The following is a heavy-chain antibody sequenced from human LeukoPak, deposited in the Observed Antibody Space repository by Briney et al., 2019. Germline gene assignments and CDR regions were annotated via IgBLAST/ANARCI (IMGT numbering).Heavy chain of an antibody. Sequence: GGSLRLSCAASGFTFSSYAMSWVRQAPGKGLEWVSAISGSGGSTYYADSVKGRFTISRDNSKNTLYLQMNSLRAEDTAVYYCARDPSGWYXXXDYWGQGTLVTVSS. CDR3: ARDPSGWYXXXDY. CDR2: ISGSGGST. J-gene: IGHJ4*02. D-gene: IGHD6-19*01. CDR1: GFTFSSYA. V-gene: IGHV3-23*01.